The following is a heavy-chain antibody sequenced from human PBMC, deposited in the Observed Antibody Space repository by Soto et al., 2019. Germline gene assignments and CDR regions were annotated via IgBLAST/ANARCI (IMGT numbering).Heavy chain of an antibody. CDR1: GGTFSSYA. J-gene: IGHJ6*02. D-gene: IGHD5-12*01. V-gene: IGHV1-69*06. CDR2: IIPIFGTA. CDR3: ARSPVGDGYNYYYYYGMDV. Sequence: SVKVSCKASGGTFSSYAISWVRQAPGQGLEWMGGIIPIFGTANYAQKFQGRVTITADKSTSTAYMELSSLRSEDTAVYYCARSPVGDGYNYYYYYGMDVWCQGTTVTVSS.